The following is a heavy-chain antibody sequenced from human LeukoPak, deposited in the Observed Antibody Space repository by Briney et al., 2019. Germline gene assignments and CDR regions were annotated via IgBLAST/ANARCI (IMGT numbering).Heavy chain of an antibody. CDR1: GYTFTSYG. CDR3: ARDGGIAAAAIRCGDY. J-gene: IGHJ4*02. CDR2: ISAYNGNT. V-gene: IGHV1-18*01. Sequence: ASVKVSCKASGYTFTSYGISWVRQAPGQGLEWMGWISAYNGNTNYAQKLQGGVTMTTDTSTSTAYMELRSLRSDDTAVYYCARDGGIAAAAIRCGDYWGQGTLVTVSS. D-gene: IGHD6-13*01.